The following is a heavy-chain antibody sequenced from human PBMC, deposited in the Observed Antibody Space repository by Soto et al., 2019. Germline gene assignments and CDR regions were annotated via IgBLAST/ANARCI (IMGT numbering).Heavy chain of an antibody. V-gene: IGHV3-30-3*01. CDR2: ISYDGSNK. CDR3: ARDYYFDY. Sequence: GGSLRLSCAASGFTFSSYAMHWVRQAPGKGLEWVAIISYDGSNKYYADSVKGRFTISRDNSKNTLYLQMNSLRAEDTAVYYCARDYYFDYWGQGTLVTVSS. CDR1: GFTFSSYA. J-gene: IGHJ4*02.